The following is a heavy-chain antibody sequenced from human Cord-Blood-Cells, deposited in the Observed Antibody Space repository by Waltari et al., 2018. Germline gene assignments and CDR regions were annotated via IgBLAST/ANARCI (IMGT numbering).Heavy chain of an antibody. V-gene: IGHV4-4*02. CDR3: ARERGEQQLVLLKDYYYGMDV. CDR1: GGSISSSNW. CDR2: IYHSGST. Sequence: QVQLQESGPGLVKPSGTLSLTCAVSGGSISSSNWWSWVRQPPGKGLEWIGEIYHSGSTNYNPSLKSRVTISVDKSKNQFSLKLSSVTAADTAVYYCARERGEQQLVLLKDYYYGMDVWGQGTTVTVSS. D-gene: IGHD6-13*01. J-gene: IGHJ6*02.